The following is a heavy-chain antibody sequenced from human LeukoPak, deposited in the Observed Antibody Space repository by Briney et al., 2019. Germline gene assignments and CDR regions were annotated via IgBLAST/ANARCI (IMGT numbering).Heavy chain of an antibody. J-gene: IGHJ3*02. CDR3: ARARDHDAFDI. V-gene: IGHV1-69*02. CDR2: IIPILGIA. Sequence: GASVKVSCKASGGTFGSYTISWVRQAPGQGLEWMGRIIPILGIANYAQKFQGRVTITADKSTSTAYMELSSLRSEDTAVYYCARARDHDAFDIWGQGTMVTVSS. CDR1: GGTFGSYT.